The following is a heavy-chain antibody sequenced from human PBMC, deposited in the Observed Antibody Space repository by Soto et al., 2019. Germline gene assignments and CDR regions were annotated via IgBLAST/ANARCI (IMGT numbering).Heavy chain of an antibody. V-gene: IGHV1-18*04. CDR3: ARWAGQVRDYGGPFAY. D-gene: IGHD4-17*01. J-gene: IGHJ4*02. CDR2: ISTYNTNT. CDR1: GERFTTYG. Sequence: QVQLVQSGAEVKNPGASVTVSCKASGERFTTYGISWVRQAPGQGLEWMGWISTYNTNTNYAPKFQGRLLLTTDTSTTTAHMELRRLRPDDTAVYYCARWAGQVRDYGGPFAYWGQGTLVTVSS.